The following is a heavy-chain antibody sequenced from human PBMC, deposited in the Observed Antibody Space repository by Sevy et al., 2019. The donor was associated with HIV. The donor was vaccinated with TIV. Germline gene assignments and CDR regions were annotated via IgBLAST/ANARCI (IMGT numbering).Heavy chain of an antibody. CDR1: GYTLTQFS. J-gene: IGHJ4*02. CDR3: ATTKDYYDSSGYPFDY. Sequence: ASVKVSCKVSGYTLTQFSMHWVRQAPGKGLEWMTTFDPEDCDPEDRKTIYAQKFLGRVTMTEDTSTDIAYMELSSLRSDDTAMYYCATTKDYYDSSGYPFDYWGQGTLVTVSS. V-gene: IGHV1-24*01. CDR2: CDPEDRKT. D-gene: IGHD3-22*01.